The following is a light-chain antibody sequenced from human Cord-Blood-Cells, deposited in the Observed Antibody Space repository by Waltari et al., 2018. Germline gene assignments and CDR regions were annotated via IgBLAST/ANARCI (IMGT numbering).Light chain of an antibody. CDR3: QQYGSSKYT. V-gene: IGKV3-20*01. CDR2: GAS. J-gene: IGKJ2*01. Sequence: EIVLTQSPGTLSLSPGERATLSCRASQSVSSSYLAWYQKKPGQAPRLLLDGASSRATCIPDRFSGSGSGTDFTLTISRLEPEDFAVYYCQQYGSSKYTFGQGTKLEIK. CDR1: QSVSSSY.